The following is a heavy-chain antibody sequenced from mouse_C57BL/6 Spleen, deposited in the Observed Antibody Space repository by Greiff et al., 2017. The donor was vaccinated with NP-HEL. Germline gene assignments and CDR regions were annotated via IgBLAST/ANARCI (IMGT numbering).Heavy chain of an antibody. J-gene: IGHJ2*01. V-gene: IGHV1-50*01. Sequence: QVQLQQPGAELVKPGASVKLSCKASGYTFTSYWMQWVKQRPGQGLEWIGEIDPSDSYTNSNQKFKGKATLTVDTSSSTAYMQLSSLTSEDSAVYYCARRGTYYSNYGFDYWGQGTTLTVSS. CDR1: GYTFTSYW. CDR2: IDPSDSYT. D-gene: IGHD2-5*01. CDR3: ARRGTYYSNYGFDY.